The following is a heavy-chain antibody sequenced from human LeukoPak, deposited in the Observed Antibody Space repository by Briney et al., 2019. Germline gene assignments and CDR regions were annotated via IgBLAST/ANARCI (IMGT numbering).Heavy chain of an antibody. CDR1: GYTFTAYD. CDR2: INPNSGGT. CDR3: TRDVGSGYGHDC. V-gene: IGHV1-2*02. Sequence: ASVKVSCKASGYTFTAYDIHWVRQAPGQGLEWMGWINPNSGGTNYAQKFQGRVTMTRDTSISTAYMELSGLRSDDTAVYYCTRDVGSGYGHDCWGQGTLVTVSS. D-gene: IGHD2-15*01. J-gene: IGHJ4*02.